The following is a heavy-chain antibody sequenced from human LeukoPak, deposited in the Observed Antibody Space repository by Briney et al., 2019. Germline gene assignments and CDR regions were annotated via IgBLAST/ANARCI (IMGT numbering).Heavy chain of an antibody. V-gene: IGHV4-59*08. CDR1: AGSISSYY. Sequence: PSETLSLTCTVSAGSISSYYWSWIRQPPGKGLEWIGYIYYSGSSNCNPSLKSRVTMSVDTSKNQFSLKLRSVTAADTAVYYCARMVIRAYCSGGSCYEHAFDIWGQGTMVTVSS. D-gene: IGHD2-15*01. J-gene: IGHJ3*02. CDR2: IYYSGSS. CDR3: ARMVIRAYCSGGSCYEHAFDI.